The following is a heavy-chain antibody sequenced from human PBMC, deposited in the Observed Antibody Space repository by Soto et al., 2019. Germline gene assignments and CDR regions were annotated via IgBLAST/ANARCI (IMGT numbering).Heavy chain of an antibody. J-gene: IGHJ2*01. CDR2: IKQDGSEK. CDR1: GFTFSSYW. D-gene: IGHD2-15*01. V-gene: IGHV3-7*01. Sequence: EVQLVESGGGLVQPGGSLRLSCAASGFTFSSYWMSWVRQAPGKGLEWVANIKQDGSEKYYVDSMKGRFTISRDNAKNSLFQQMNRLKAEDTAVNYCVRVRCSGTSCRRGWDFELWGRGTLVTVSS. CDR3: VRVRCSGTSCRRGWDFEL.